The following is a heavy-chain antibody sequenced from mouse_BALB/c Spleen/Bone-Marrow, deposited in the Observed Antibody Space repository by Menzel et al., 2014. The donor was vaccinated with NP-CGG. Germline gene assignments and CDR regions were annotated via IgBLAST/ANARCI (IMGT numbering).Heavy chain of an antibody. D-gene: IGHD2-1*01. Sequence: EVKLMESGGGLVKPGGSLKLSCAASGFTFSSYAMSWVRQTPEKRLEWVAYISNGGGSTYYPDTVKGRFTISRDNAKNTLYLQMSRLKSEDTAMYYCARHLYGNYGAMDYWGQGTSVTVSS. J-gene: IGHJ4*01. CDR3: ARHLYGNYGAMDY. V-gene: IGHV5-12*01. CDR2: ISNGGGST. CDR1: GFTFSSYA.